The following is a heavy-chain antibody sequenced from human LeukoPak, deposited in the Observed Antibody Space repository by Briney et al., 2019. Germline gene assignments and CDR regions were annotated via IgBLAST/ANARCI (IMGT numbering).Heavy chain of an antibody. Sequence: GGSLRLSCAASGLTFSIYYMTWVRQAPGKGLEWVANIKQDGSEKYYVDSVKGRFTISRDNAKNSLYLQMNSLRAEDTAVYYCARVLVERLQYYYYYYMDVWGKGTTVTVSS. CDR2: IKQDGSEK. CDR1: GLTFSIYY. V-gene: IGHV3-7*01. CDR3: ARVLVERLQYYYYYYMDV. D-gene: IGHD3-9*01. J-gene: IGHJ6*03.